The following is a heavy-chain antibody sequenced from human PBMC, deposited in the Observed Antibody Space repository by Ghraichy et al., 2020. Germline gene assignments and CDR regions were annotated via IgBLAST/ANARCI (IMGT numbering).Heavy chain of an antibody. V-gene: IGHV3-48*03. J-gene: IGHJ6*02. Sequence: GESLNISCAASGFTFSSYEMNWVRQAPGKGLEWVSYIISSGSTIYYADSVKGRFTISRDNAKNSLYLQMNSLRAEDTAVYYCAGETQSYYYGMDVWGQGTTVTVSS. CDR2: IISSGSTI. CDR3: AGETQSYYYGMDV. CDR1: GFTFSSYE.